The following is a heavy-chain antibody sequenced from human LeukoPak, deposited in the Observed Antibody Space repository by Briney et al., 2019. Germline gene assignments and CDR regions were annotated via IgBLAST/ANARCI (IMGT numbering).Heavy chain of an antibody. D-gene: IGHD1-26*01. CDR2: INPNSGGT. Sequence: ASVKVFCNASGYTFTNYYLHWVQQAPGQGLEWMGWINPNSGGTNYAQKFQGRVTMTRDTSISTAYMELSRLRSDDTAVYYCARGPGATDYWGQGTLVTVSS. V-gene: IGHV1-2*02. CDR3: ARGPGATDY. J-gene: IGHJ4*02. CDR1: GYTFTNYY.